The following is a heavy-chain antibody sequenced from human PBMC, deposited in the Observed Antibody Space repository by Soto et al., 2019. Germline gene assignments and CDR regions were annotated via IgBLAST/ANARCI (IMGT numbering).Heavy chain of an antibody. CDR2: ISGSGGST. J-gene: IGHJ5*02. CDR1: GFTFSSYA. D-gene: IGHD4-17*01. Sequence: GGSLRLSCAASGFTFSSYAMSWVRQAPGKGLEWVSAISGSGGSTYYADSVKGRFTISRDNSKNTLYLQMNSLRAEDTAVYYCAKDFYFSTTVTWNWFDPWGQGTLVTVSS. CDR3: AKDFYFSTTVTWNWFDP. V-gene: IGHV3-23*01.